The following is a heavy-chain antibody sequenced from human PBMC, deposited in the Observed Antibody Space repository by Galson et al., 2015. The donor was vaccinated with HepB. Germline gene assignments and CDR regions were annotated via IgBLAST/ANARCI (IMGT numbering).Heavy chain of an antibody. CDR2: ISHDGSNK. J-gene: IGHJ6*02. Sequence: SLRLSCAASGFSFSSFGMHWVRQAPGKGLEWVTIISHDGSNKFYADSVKGRFTISRDNSKNTVYLQMSSLRGEDTAVYYCAKDRGTNSYYYYGVDVWGQGTTVTVSS. CDR3: AKDRGTNSYYYYGVDV. CDR1: GFSFSSFG. D-gene: IGHD2-2*01. V-gene: IGHV3-30*18.